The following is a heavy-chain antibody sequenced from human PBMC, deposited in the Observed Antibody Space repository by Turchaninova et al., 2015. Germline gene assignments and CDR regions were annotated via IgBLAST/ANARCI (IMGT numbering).Heavy chain of an antibody. CDR3: ARDRGYSYGPFDY. Sequence: QLQLQASGPGLVKPSDTLAPTGTVAGGSSSSYYWSWVRQPPGKGLEWNGYIYYSGSTNYNPSLKSRVTISVDTSKNQFSLKLSSVTAADTAVYYCARDRGYSYGPFDYWGQGTLVTVSS. CDR1: GGSSSSYY. J-gene: IGHJ4*02. V-gene: IGHV4-59*01. CDR2: IYYSGST. D-gene: IGHD5-18*01.